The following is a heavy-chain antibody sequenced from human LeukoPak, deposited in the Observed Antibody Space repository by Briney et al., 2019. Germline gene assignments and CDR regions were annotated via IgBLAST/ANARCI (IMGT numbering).Heavy chain of an antibody. V-gene: IGHV3-23*01. J-gene: IGHJ4*02. CDR1: GFTFSSYG. CDR2: VSGSGNTI. CDR3: AKDGRLLYYYGSGSYEVY. D-gene: IGHD3-10*01. Sequence: GGSLRLSCAASGFTFSSYGMSWVRQAPGKGLEWVSVVSGSGNTIYYADSVKGRFTISRDNSKNTLYLQMNSLRAEDTAVYYCAKDGRLLYYYGSGSYEVYWGQGTLVTVSS.